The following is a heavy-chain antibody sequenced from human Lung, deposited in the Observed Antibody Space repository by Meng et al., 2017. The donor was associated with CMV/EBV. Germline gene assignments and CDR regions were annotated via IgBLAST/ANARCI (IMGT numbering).Heavy chain of an antibody. V-gene: IGHV3-23*01. CDR2: ISGGGGST. CDR1: GFTFSSYA. CDR3: AKATLEYCSRSNGYPFDY. Sequence: GEXXKISCAASGFTFSSYAMTWVRQAPGKGLEWVAVISGGGGSTYYADSVKGRFTISRDNSKNTLYLQVNSLRAEDTAVYYCAKATLEYCSRSNGYPFDYWXQGTVVTVSS. J-gene: IGHJ4*02. D-gene: IGHD2/OR15-2a*01.